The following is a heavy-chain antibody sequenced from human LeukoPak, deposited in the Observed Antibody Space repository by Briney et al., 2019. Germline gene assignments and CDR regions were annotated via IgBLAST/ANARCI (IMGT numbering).Heavy chain of an antibody. D-gene: IGHD3-10*01. J-gene: IGHJ1*01. V-gene: IGHV6-1*01. CDR3: ARAPEGLWFGAEYFQH. CDR2: TSYRSKWYN. Sequence: SQTLSLTCVISGDSVSSNSAAWNWIRQSPSRGLEWLGRTSYRSKWYNDYAVSVKSRITINPDTSKNQFSLQLNSVTPEDTAVYYCARAPEGLWFGAEYFQHWGQGTLVTVSS. CDR1: GDSVSSNSAA.